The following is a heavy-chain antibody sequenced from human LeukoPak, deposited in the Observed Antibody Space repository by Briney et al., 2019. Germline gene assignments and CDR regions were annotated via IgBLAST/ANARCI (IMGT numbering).Heavy chain of an antibody. J-gene: IGHJ2*01. V-gene: IGHV3-23*01. CDR2: TGVGGSNT. CDR1: GFTFSSYA. Sequence: GGSLRLSCAVSGFTFSSYAMTWVRQAPGKGLEWVSATGVGGSNTFYADSVKGRFTISRDNSKNTLYLQVNSLRAEDTAVYYCAKAWTDYWYFDLWGRGTLVTVSS. D-gene: IGHD3/OR15-3a*01. CDR3: AKAWTDYWYFDL.